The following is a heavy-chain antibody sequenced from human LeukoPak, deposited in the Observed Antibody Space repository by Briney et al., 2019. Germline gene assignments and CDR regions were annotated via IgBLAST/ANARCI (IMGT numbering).Heavy chain of an antibody. CDR3: ARDESGGGVPLYYFNY. CDR2: IAGSGARA. Sequence: GGSLRLSCVASGFTFRTYAMTWVRQPPGKGLEWVSAIAGSGARAYSAGSVKGRFTISRDNSKNTLYLQMNSLRVEDTAIYYCARDESGGGVPLYYFNYWGQGTLVTVSS. D-gene: IGHD6-25*01. V-gene: IGHV3-23*01. J-gene: IGHJ4*02. CDR1: GFTFRTYA.